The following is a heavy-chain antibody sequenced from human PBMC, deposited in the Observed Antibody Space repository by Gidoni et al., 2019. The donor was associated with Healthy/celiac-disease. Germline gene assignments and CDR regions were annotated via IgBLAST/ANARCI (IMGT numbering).Heavy chain of an antibody. CDR3: ARDRYGVRGDY. Sequence: QVQLVQSGAEVKKPGSSVTVSCKASGGTFSSYTISCVRQAHGQGLEWMGRIIPILGIANYAQKFQGRVKITADKSTSTAYMELSSLRSEDTAVYYCARDRYGVRGDYWGQGTLVTVSS. D-gene: IGHD4-17*01. CDR2: IIPILGIA. CDR1: GGTFSSYT. V-gene: IGHV1-69*08. J-gene: IGHJ4*02.